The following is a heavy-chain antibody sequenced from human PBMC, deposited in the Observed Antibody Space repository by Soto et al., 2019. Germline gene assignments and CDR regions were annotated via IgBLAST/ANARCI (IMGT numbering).Heavy chain of an antibody. CDR2: IDPSDSYT. CDR1: GYSFTSYW. D-gene: IGHD4-17*01. CDR3: ARLPAYGDINNWFDP. J-gene: IGHJ5*02. V-gene: IGHV5-10-1*01. Sequence: PGESLKISCKGSGYSFTSYWISWVRQMPGKGLEWMGRIDPSDSYTNYSPSFQGHVTVSADKSISTAYLQWSSLKASDTAMYYCARLPAYGDINNWFDPWGQGTLVTVSS.